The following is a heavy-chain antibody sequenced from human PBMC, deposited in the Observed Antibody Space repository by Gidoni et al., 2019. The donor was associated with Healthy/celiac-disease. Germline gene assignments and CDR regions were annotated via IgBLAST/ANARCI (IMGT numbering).Heavy chain of an antibody. CDR2: IIPIFGTA. CDR3: ARDPRYEPPNWYFDL. CDR1: GGTFSSYA. D-gene: IGHD1-20*01. J-gene: IGHJ2*01. V-gene: IGHV1-69*01. Sequence: QVQLVQSGAEVKKPGSSVKVSCKASGGTFSSYAIRWVRQAPGQGLEWMGGIIPIFGTANYAQKFQGRVTITADESTSTAYMELSSLRSEDTAVYYCARDPRYEPPNWYFDLWGRGTLVTVSS.